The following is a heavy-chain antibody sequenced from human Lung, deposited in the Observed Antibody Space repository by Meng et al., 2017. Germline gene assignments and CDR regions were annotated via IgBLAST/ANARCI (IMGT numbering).Heavy chain of an antibody. CDR2: IIPNSGDT. CDR1: GYPFTAYY. J-gene: IGHJ4*02. D-gene: IGHD2-21*01. CDR3: VRDENISLGKLFGDY. Sequence: QVQPVQCGAEVKEPWASLKVSCKPSGYPFTAYYIHWVRQAPGQGLEWMGHIIPNSGDTLYAPKFQGRVSTTADTSIGTAYVELSGLRSDDTAIYYCVRDENISLGKLFGDYWGQGTLVTVSS. V-gene: IGHV1-2*06.